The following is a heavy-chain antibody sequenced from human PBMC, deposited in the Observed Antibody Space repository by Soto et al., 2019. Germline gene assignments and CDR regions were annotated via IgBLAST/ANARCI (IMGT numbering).Heavy chain of an antibody. Sequence: SETLSLTCTVSGGSISSGGYYWSWIRQHPGKGLEWIGYIYYSGSTYYNPSLKSRVTISVDTSKNQFSLKLSSVTAADTAVYYCATAFRYNWNTYTWFDPWGQGTLVTVS. D-gene: IGHD1-20*01. CDR2: IYYSGST. CDR3: ATAFRYNWNTYTWFDP. CDR1: GGSISSGGYY. J-gene: IGHJ5*02. V-gene: IGHV4-31*03.